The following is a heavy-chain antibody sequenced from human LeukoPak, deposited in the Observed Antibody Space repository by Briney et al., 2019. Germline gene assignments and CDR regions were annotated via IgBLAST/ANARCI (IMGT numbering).Heavy chain of an antibody. CDR2: ISGSGGST. CDR3: AKTSRPYGGNSEFDY. D-gene: IGHD4-23*01. Sequence: GGSLGLSCAASGFTFSSYAMSWVRQAPGKGLEWVSAISGSGGSTYYADSVKGRFTISRDNSKNTLYLQMNSLRAEDTAVYYCAKTSRPYGGNSEFDYWGQGTLVTVSS. CDR1: GFTFSSYA. J-gene: IGHJ4*02. V-gene: IGHV3-23*01.